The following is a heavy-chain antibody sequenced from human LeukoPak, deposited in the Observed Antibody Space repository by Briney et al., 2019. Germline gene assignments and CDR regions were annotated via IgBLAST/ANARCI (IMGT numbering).Heavy chain of an antibody. CDR3: AREQNHGWFDS. V-gene: IGHV3-30-3*01. CDR1: GFTFSSYT. Sequence: GGSLRLSCAASGFTFSSYTMHWVRQAPGKGLEWVAVISYDENNKYYADSVKGRFTISRDNSKNTLYLQMNSLGTEDTAVYYCAREQNHGWFDSWGQGTLVTVSS. CDR2: ISYDENNK. J-gene: IGHJ5*01. D-gene: IGHD1-14*01.